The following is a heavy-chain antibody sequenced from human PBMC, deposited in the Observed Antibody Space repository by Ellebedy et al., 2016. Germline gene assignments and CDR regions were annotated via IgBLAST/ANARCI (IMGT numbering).Heavy chain of an antibody. V-gene: IGHV4-59*08. CDR2: IYYSGST. CDR3: ATSITVAGGIEH. Sequence: GSLRLSCAVYGGSFSGYYWSWIRQPPGKGLEWIGYIYYSGSTNYNPSLKSRVTISVDTSKNQFSLKLTSVTASDTAVYYCATSITVAGGIEHWGQGTLVTVSS. J-gene: IGHJ5*02. D-gene: IGHD6-19*01. CDR1: GGSFSGYY.